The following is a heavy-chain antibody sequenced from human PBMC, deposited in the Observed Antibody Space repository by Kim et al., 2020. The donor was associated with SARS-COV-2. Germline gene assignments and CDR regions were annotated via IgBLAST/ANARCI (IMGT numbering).Heavy chain of an antibody. J-gene: IGHJ3*02. CDR3: ATVIRITIRESADMIAFDI. CDR2: IWYDGSNK. CDR1: GFTFSSYG. D-gene: IGHD3-3*01. Sequence: GGSLRLSCAASGFTFSSYGMHWVRQAPGKGLEWVAVIWYDGSNKYYADSVKGRFTISRDNSKNTLYLQMNSLRAEDTAVYYCATVIRITIRESADMIAFDIWGQGTMVTVSS. V-gene: IGHV3-33*01.